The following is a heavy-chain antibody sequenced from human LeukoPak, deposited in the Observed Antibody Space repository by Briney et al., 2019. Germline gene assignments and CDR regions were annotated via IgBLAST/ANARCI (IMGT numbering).Heavy chain of an antibody. D-gene: IGHD6-6*01. CDR1: GVTFSSYW. CDR3: VCGSSGGIDY. V-gene: IGHV3-74*01. Sequence: GGSLRLSCAASGVTFSSYWMHWVRQAPGKGLVWVSRINTDGSSTSYADSVKGRFTISRDNAKNTLNLQMNSLRAEDTAVYYCVCGSSGGIDYWGQGPLVTVSS. CDR2: INTDGSST. J-gene: IGHJ4*02.